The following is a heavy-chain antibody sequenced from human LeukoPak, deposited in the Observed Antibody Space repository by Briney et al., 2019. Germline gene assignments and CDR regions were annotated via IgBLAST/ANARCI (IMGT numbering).Heavy chain of an antibody. CDR1: GYTFTSYY. D-gene: IGHD3-10*01. V-gene: IGHV1-46*01. Sequence: ASVKVSCKASGYTFTSYYMHWVRQAPGQGLEWMGIINSSGGSTSYAQKFQGRVTMTRDTSTSTVYMELSSLRSEDTAVYYCARALLWFGELGYWGQGTLVTVSS. CDR3: ARALLWFGELGY. J-gene: IGHJ4*02. CDR2: INSSGGST.